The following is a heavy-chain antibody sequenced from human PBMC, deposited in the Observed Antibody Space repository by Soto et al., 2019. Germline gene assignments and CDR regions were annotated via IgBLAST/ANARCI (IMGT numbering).Heavy chain of an antibody. J-gene: IGHJ5*02. CDR3: ARERPDGSRLDP. V-gene: IGHV4-30-4*01. CDR1: GGAISNGDYY. CDR2: IYYSGST. D-gene: IGHD6-13*01. Sequence: QVQLQESGPGLVKPSQTLSLTCTVSGGAISNGDYYWSWIRQPPEKGMEWTGYIYYSGSTYYNPSPKSRVTIPVDTSKNQFSLTLISVTAADTAVYYRARERPDGSRLDPRCQGTLVTVSS.